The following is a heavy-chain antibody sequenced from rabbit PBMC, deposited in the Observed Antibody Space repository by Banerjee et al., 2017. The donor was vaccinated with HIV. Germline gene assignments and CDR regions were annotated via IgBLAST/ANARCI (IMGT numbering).Heavy chain of an antibody. D-gene: IGHD4-1*01. CDR3: ARDLAGVIGWNFNL. V-gene: IGHV1S45*01. Sequence: QEQLVESGGDLVQPEGSLTLTCTASGFSFSSSYWICWVRQAPGKGLEWITCIYAGSSGGTWYASWVNGRFTISRSTSLNTVDLKMTSLTAADTATYFCARDLAGVIGWNFNLWGPGTLVTVS. J-gene: IGHJ4*01. CDR2: IYAGSSGGT. CDR1: GFSFSSSYW.